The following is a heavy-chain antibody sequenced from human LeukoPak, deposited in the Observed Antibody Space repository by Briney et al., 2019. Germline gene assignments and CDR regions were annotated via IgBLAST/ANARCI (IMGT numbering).Heavy chain of an antibody. CDR3: ARDRVYYDSSGYYYGAEYFQH. CDR2: IKQDGSVK. Sequence: GGSLRLSCGVSGFTSSNYWISWVRQAPGEGLEWVANIKQDGSVKHYVDSVKGRFTISRDNAQNSVYLQMNSLRAEDTAVYYCARDRVYYDSSGYYYGAEYFQHWGQGTLVTVSS. J-gene: IGHJ1*01. CDR1: GFTSSNYW. V-gene: IGHV3-7*01. D-gene: IGHD3-22*01.